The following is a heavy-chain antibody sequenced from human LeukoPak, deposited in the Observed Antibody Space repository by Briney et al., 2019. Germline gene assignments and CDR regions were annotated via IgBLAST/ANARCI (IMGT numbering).Heavy chain of an antibody. V-gene: IGHV3-33*01. D-gene: IGHD1-26*01. Sequence: PGGSLRLSCAASGFTFSSYGMHWVRQAPGKGLEWVAVIWYDGSNKYYADSVKGRFTISRDNSKNTLYLQMNSLRAEDTAVYYCARDGSSTWAPNWYFDLWGRGTLVTVSS. CDR3: ARDGSSTWAPNWYFDL. J-gene: IGHJ2*01. CDR1: GFTFSSYG. CDR2: IWYDGSNK.